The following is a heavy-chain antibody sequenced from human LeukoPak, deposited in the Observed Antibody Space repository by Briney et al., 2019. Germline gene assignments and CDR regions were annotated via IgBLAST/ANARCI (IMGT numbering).Heavy chain of an antibody. CDR1: GGTFSSYA. V-gene: IGHV1-69*13. J-gene: IGHJ4*02. CDR2: IIPIFGTA. D-gene: IGHD3-10*01. Sequence: ASVKVSCKASGGTFSSYAISWVRQAPGQGLEWMGGIIPIFGTANYAQKFQGRVTITADESTSTAYMELSSLRSEDTAVYHCAKVGITMVRGVSPGYYFDYWGQGTLVTVSS. CDR3: AKVGITMVRGVSPGYYFDY.